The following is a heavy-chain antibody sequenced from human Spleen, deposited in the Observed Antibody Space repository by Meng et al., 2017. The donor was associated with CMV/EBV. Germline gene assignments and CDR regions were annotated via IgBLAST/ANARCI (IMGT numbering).Heavy chain of an antibody. J-gene: IGHJ6*02. CDR2: INSDGSST. V-gene: IGHV3-74*01. Sequence: GGSLRLSCVASGFSFSSYWMHWVRQAPGKGLVWVSRINSDGSSTSYADSVKGRFTISRDNAKNTLYLQMNSLRAEDTAVYYCARFTASYYYYYGMDVWGQGTTVTVSS. D-gene: IGHD5-18*01. CDR3: ARFTASYYYYYGMDV. CDR1: GFSFSSYW.